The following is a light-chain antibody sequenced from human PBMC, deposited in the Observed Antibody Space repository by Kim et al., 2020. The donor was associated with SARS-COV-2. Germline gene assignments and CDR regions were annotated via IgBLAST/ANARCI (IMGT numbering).Light chain of an antibody. Sequence: GETATLSCRTSQNVRTSVAWYQQKPGQAPRLLIYGAATTAAGIPARFSGSGSGTEFTLTIDSLQSEESAVYFCQQYDNWPLTFGGGTKVDIK. CDR3: QQYDNWPLT. V-gene: IGKV3-15*01. CDR2: GAA. J-gene: IGKJ4*01. CDR1: QNVRTS.